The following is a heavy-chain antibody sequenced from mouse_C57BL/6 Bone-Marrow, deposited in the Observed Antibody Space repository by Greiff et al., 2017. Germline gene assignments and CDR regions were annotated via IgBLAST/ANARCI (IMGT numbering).Heavy chain of an antibody. CDR3: TPTYGSSFY. CDR1: GFNIKDDY. V-gene: IGHV14-4*01. J-gene: IGHJ2*01. Sequence: EVQVVESGAELVRPGASVKLSCTASGFNIKDDYMHWVKQRPEQGLEWIGWIDPENGDTEYASKFQGKATITADTSSNTAYLQLSSLTSEDTAVYYCTPTYGSSFYWGQGTTLTVSS. D-gene: IGHD1-1*01. CDR2: IDPENGDT.